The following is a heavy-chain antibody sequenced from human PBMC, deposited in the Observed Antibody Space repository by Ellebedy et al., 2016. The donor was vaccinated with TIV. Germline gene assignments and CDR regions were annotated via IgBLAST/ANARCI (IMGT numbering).Heavy chain of an antibody. J-gene: IGHJ4*02. Sequence: GESLKISCAASGFTFSSYWMSWVRQAPGKGLEWVANIKQDGSEKYYVDSVKGRFTISRDNSKNTLYLQMNSLRAEDTAVYYCVKGVKWELPFDYWGQGTLVTVSS. CDR3: VKGVKWELPFDY. D-gene: IGHD1-26*01. CDR1: GFTFSSYW. CDR2: IKQDGSEK. V-gene: IGHV3-7*03.